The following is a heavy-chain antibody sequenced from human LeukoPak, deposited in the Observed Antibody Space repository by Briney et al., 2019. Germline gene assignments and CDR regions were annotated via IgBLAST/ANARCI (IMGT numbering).Heavy chain of an antibody. V-gene: IGHV4-30-4*07. D-gene: IGHD2-2*01. CDR2: IYASGST. J-gene: IGHJ3*02. CDR1: GGSISSGGYS. CDR3: AREVRASYQQNDAFDI. Sequence: SETLSLTCAVSGGSISSGGYSWSWIRQPPGKGLEWIGRIYASGSTDYNPSLKSRVTMSVDTSKNQFSLKLSSVTAADTAVYYCAREVRASYQQNDAFDIWGQGTMVTVSS.